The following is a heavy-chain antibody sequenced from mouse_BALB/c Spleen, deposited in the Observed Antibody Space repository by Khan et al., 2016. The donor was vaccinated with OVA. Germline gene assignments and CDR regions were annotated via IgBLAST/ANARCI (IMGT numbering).Heavy chain of an antibody. J-gene: IGHJ4*01. CDR3: ARWFDGYSSLYAMDY. D-gene: IGHD2-3*01. Sequence: QVQLKESGPGLVAPSQSLSITCTVSGFSLTSYGIHWVRQPPGKGLAWLVVIWSDGSTNYNSVLKSRLNISKDNSKSQVFLKMNSLHTDDTAIYYCARWFDGYSSLYAMDYWGQGTSVTVSS. CDR1: GFSLTSYG. V-gene: IGHV2-6*02. CDR2: IWSDGST.